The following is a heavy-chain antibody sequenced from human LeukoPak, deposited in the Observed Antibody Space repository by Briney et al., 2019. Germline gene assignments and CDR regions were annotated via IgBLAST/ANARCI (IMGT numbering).Heavy chain of an antibody. CDR3: ARGLRLGELSFLL. D-gene: IGHD3-16*02. CDR2: IYYSGST. V-gene: IGHV4-39*07. CDR1: GGSISSSSYY. J-gene: IGHJ4*02. Sequence: SETLCLTCTVSGGSISSSSYYWGWIRQPPGKGLEWIGSIYYSGSTYYNPSLKSRVTISVDTSKNQFSLKLSSVTAADTAVYYCARGLRLGELSFLLWGQGTLVTVSS.